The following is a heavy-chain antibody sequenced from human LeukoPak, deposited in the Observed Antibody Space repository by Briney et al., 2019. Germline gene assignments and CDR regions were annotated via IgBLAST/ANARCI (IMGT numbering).Heavy chain of an antibody. V-gene: IGHV5-51*01. Sequence: GESLKISCKGSGYSITSYWVGWVRQMPGKGLEWMGIIYPGDSDTRYSPSFQGQVTISADKSISTAYLQWSSLKASDTAMYYCARAPRYYYYYMDVWGKGTTVTVSS. CDR1: GYSITSYW. CDR2: IYPGDSDT. J-gene: IGHJ6*03. CDR3: ARAPRYYYYYMDV.